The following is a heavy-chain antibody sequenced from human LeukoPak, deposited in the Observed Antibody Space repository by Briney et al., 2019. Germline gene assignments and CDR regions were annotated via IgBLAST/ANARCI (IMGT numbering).Heavy chain of an antibody. CDR1: GFTFRDAA. J-gene: IGHJ3*01. D-gene: IGHD5-12*01. CDR2: IASSGLNT. CDR3: ARDIELST. V-gene: IGHV3-23*01. Sequence: GGSLRLSCAASGFTFRDAAMTWVRQAPGKGLEWVSLIASSGLNTYYADSVWGRFTISRDNSKNTLSLQMNSLRVEDTAIYYCARDIELSTWGLGTLVTVSS.